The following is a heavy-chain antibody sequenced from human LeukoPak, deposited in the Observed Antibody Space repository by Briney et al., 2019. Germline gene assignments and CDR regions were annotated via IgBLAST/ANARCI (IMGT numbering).Heavy chain of an antibody. CDR1: GGSISNYY. Sequence: SKTLSLTCTVSGGSISNYYWSWIRQPAGKGPEWIGRIFSSGSTNYNPSLKSRVTISVDKSNNQFSLKLTSVTAADTAVYYCARLRQLDIDYWGQGTLVSVSS. CDR2: IFSSGST. D-gene: IGHD6-6*01. V-gene: IGHV4-4*07. J-gene: IGHJ4*02. CDR3: ARLRQLDIDY.